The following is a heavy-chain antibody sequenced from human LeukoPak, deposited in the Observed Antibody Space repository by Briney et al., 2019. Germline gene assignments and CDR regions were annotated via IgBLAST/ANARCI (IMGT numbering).Heavy chain of an antibody. Sequence: SVKVSCKASGGTLSSYAISWVRQAPGQALEWMGGIIPLFGTAKYAQKFQGRVTITADESTSTAYMELSSLRCEDTAVYYCASSRYDYGDYVRYYGMDVWGKGTTVTVSS. CDR2: IIPLFGTA. CDR1: GGTLSSYA. CDR3: ASSRYDYGDYVRYYGMDV. J-gene: IGHJ6*04. V-gene: IGHV1-69*01. D-gene: IGHD4-17*01.